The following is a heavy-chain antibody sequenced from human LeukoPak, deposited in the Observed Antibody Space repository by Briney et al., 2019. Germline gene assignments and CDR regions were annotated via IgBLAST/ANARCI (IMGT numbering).Heavy chain of an antibody. CDR2: IYSGGST. D-gene: IGHD3-22*01. Sequence: GGSLRLSCAASGFTVSGIYMSWVRQAPGKGLEWVSVIYSGGSTYYPDSVKGRFTISRDNSKNTVYLQMNALRAEDTAVYYCARARYDTSGYPHFDYWAREPWSPSPQ. CDR1: GFTVSGIY. V-gene: IGHV3-66*01. CDR3: ARARYDTSGYPHFDY. J-gene: IGHJ4*02.